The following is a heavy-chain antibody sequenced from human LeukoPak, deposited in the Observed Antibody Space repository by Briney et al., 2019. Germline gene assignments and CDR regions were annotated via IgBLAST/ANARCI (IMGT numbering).Heavy chain of an antibody. D-gene: IGHD3-16*02. CDR2: IQSDSGDT. CDR3: ARDLTGDLYTFFDY. Sequence: GASVTVSCTTTGYTFTGYHLHGVRQAPGQELDGMAWIQSDSGDTNYAQKFHDRVTVTRDKFTRTSYIEVDRLSSDDTAVYYCARDLTGDLYTFFDYWGQGALVTVSS. J-gene: IGHJ4*02. CDR1: GYTFTGYH. V-gene: IGHV1-2*02.